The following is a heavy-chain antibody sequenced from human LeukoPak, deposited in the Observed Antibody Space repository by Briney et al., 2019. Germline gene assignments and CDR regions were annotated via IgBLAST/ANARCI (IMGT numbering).Heavy chain of an antibody. CDR1: GFTFSSYA. D-gene: IGHD6-6*01. J-gene: IGHJ6*03. V-gene: IGHV3-23*01. CDR3: AKVSAEYSSSSDYMDV. CDR2: ISGSGGST. Sequence: PGGSLRLSCAASGFTFSSYAVSWVRQAPGKGLEWVSAISGSGGSTYYADSVKGRFTISRDNSKNTLYLQMNSLRAEDTAVYYCAKVSAEYSSSSDYMDVWGKGTTVTVSS.